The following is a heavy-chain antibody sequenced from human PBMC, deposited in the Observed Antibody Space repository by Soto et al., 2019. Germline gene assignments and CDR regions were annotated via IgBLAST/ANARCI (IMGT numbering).Heavy chain of an antibody. CDR2: ISSSSTTI. CDR1: GFTFSNFG. V-gene: IGHV3-48*01. J-gene: IGHJ4*02. CDR3: ATSFITTIGTTA. D-gene: IGHD1-1*01. Sequence: EVQLVESGGGLVQPGGSLRLSCKASGFTFSNFGINWVRQAPGKGLEWVSHISSSSTTIYYAESVKGRFTISRDNAKNSLYLQMSSLRGEDTAVYYCATSFITTIGTTAWGQGTLVTVSS.